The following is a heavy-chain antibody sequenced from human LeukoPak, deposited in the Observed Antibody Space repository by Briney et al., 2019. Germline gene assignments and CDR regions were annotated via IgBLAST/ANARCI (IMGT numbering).Heavy chain of an antibody. Sequence: ASVKVSCKASGYTFTSYGISWVRQAPGQGLEWMGWISAYNGNTNYAQKLQGRVTMTTDTSTSTAYMELRSLRSEDTAVYYCAAPVLSFGELRSPFDYWGQGTLVTVSS. CDR2: ISAYNGNT. CDR1: GYTFTSYG. D-gene: IGHD3-10*01. J-gene: IGHJ4*02. V-gene: IGHV1-18*01. CDR3: AAPVLSFGELRSPFDY.